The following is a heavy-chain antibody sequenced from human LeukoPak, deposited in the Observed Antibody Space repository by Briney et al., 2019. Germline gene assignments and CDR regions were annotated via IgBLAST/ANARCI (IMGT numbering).Heavy chain of an antibody. CDR2: ISAYNGNT. CDR3: ARDQPPPIVVVQPPPLDH. J-gene: IGHJ4*02. CDR1: GYTFTSYG. D-gene: IGHD2-2*01. V-gene: IGHV1-18*01. Sequence: ASVKVSGKASGYTFTSYGISWVRQAPGQGLEWMGWISAYNGNTNYAQKLQGRVTMTTDTSTSTAYMELRSLRSDDTAVYYCARDQPPPIVVVQPPPLDHWGQGTLVTVSS.